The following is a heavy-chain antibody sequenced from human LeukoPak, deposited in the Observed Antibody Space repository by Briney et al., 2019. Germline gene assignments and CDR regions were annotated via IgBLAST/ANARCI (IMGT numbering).Heavy chain of an antibody. CDR3: VRQIADGGDY. Sequence: SETLSLTCTVSGGSISSSSYYWGWIRQPPGKGLEWIGSIYHSGSIYYNPSLKSRVTISVDTSKNQFSLKLSSVTAADTAMYYCVRQIADGGDYWGQGTLVTVSS. CDR1: GGSISSSSYY. J-gene: IGHJ4*02. CDR2: IYHSGSI. V-gene: IGHV4-39*01. D-gene: IGHD6-13*01.